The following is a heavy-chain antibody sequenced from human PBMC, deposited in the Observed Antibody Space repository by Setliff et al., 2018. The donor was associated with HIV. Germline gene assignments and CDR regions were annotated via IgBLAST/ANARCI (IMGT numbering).Heavy chain of an antibody. CDR1: GGSISSGTW. D-gene: IGHD3-3*01. CDR3: ASGRDFWSGLYV. V-gene: IGHV4-4*02. Sequence: SETLSLTCAVSGGSISSGTWWSWVRQPPGKGLEWIGEIYHNGNTNYNPSVRSRVSISEDKSKNQFSLKLRSVTAADTAMYYCASGRDFWSGLYVWGKGTTVTVSS. CDR2: IYHNGNT. J-gene: IGHJ6*04.